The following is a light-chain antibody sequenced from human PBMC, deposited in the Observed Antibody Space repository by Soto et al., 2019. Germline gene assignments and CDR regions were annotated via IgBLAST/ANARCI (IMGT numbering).Light chain of an antibody. CDR2: AAS. CDR3: QQLHSYPYT. Sequence: IQLTQSPSSLSASVGDRVTITCRASQGISSYLAWYQQKAGTAPKLLIYAASTLQSGVPSRFSGSGYGTDFTLAISSLQPEDFATYYCQQLHSYPYTFGQGTKLEIK. J-gene: IGKJ2*01. V-gene: IGKV1-9*01. CDR1: QGISSY.